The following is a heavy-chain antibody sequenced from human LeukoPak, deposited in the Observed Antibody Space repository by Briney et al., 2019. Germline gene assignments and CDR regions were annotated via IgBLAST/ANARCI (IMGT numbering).Heavy chain of an antibody. CDR3: ARAPRITMVRGVIYWFDP. CDR2: MNPNSGNT. D-gene: IGHD3-10*01. V-gene: IGHV1-8*03. Sequence: ASVKVSCKAPGYTFTSYDINWVRQATGQGLEWMGWMNPNSGNTGYAQKFQGRVTITRNTSINTAYMELSSLRSEDTAVYYCARAPRITMVRGVIYWFDPWGQGTLVTVSS. J-gene: IGHJ5*02. CDR1: GYTFTSYD.